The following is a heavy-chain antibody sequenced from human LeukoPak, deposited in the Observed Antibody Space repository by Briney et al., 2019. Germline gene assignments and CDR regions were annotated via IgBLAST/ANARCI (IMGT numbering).Heavy chain of an antibody. J-gene: IGHJ4*02. Sequence: PGGSLRLSCAASGFTFSSYAMHWVRQAPGKGLEWVAVISYDGSNKYYADSVKGRFTISRDNSKNTLYLQMNSLRADDTAVYYCARDIPVTTYYYDGPLPYSSGYYGAEYWGQGTLVTVSS. V-gene: IGHV3-30-3*01. CDR2: ISYDGSNK. CDR3: ARDIPVTTYYYDGPLPYSSGYYGAEY. D-gene: IGHD3-22*01. CDR1: GFTFSSYA.